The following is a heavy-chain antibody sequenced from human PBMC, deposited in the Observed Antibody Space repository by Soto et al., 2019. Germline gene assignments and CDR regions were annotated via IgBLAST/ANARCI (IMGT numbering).Heavy chain of an antibody. J-gene: IGHJ5*02. CDR1: GGTFSNYA. V-gene: IGHV1-69*12. D-gene: IGHD5-12*01. CDR3: AVGSVDIVPTGMKPFDP. CDR2: IIPIFGTA. Sequence: QVQLVQSGAEVKKPGSSVKVSCKASGGTFSNYAISWVRQAPGQGLEWMGGIIPIFGTANYAQKFQGRVTIIADESTSTAYMELSSPRSEDTAIYYCAVGSVDIVPTGMKPFDPWGQGTLVTVSS.